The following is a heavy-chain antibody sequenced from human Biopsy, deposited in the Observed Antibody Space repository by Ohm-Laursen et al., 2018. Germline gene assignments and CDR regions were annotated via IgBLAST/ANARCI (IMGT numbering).Heavy chain of an antibody. D-gene: IGHD2-2*01. CDR3: AREAIGYQLPCDD. CDR2: IIPILRTT. V-gene: IGHV1-69*11. CDR1: TGTFNSYG. Sequence: SVKVSCKAPTGTFNSYGIIWVRQAPGQGLEWMGRIIPILRTTVYAQTFLGRVTITADSPTSTVDMELASLTSDDTAVYFCAREAIGYQLPCDDWGQGTLVTVSS. J-gene: IGHJ4*02.